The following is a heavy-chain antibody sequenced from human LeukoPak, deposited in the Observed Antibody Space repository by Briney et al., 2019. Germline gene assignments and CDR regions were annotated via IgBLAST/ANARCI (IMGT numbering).Heavy chain of an antibody. CDR2: ISASYGNT. CDR1: GYTFTGYG. V-gene: IGHV1-18*01. D-gene: IGHD2-2*01. J-gene: IGHJ1*01. Sequence: ASVKVSCKASGYTFTGYGISWVRQAPGQGLEWMGWISASYGNTDYAQKLQGRVTMTTDTYTSTVYMELGSLRSDDTAVYYCTRYRVVPAAAGVEYFQHWGQGTLITVSS. CDR3: TRYRVVPAAAGVEYFQH.